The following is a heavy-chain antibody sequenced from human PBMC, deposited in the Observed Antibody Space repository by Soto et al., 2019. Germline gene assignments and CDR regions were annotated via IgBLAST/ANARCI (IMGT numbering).Heavy chain of an antibody. CDR1: GGTFRTSA. V-gene: IGHV1-69*12. J-gene: IGHJ6*02. CDR3: ARDKDRQQLGGNYYYVLDV. Sequence: QVQLVQSGAEVKKPGSSVRVSCKTSGGTFRTSAISWVRQAPGQGLEWMGGIMPVFPTPDYAQKFPGRVTITADESTSTVYMELSSLRSEDTAVYYCARDKDRQQLGGNYYYVLDVWGQGTTVTVSS. D-gene: IGHD3-3*02. CDR2: IMPVFPTP.